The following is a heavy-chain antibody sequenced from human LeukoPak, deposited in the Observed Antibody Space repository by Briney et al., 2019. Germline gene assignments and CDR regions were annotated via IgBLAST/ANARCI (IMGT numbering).Heavy chain of an antibody. V-gene: IGHV3-21*01. J-gene: IGHJ4*02. CDR3: AKASSTSCYRCHGY. D-gene: IGHD2-2*02. Sequence: GSLRLSCAASGFTFSGYSMNWVRQAPGKGLEWVSSISSSSSYIYYAGSVKGRFTISRDNAKNSLYPQMNSLRAEDTAVYYCAKASSTSCYRCHGYWGQGTLVTVSS. CDR2: ISSSSSYI. CDR1: GFTFSGYS.